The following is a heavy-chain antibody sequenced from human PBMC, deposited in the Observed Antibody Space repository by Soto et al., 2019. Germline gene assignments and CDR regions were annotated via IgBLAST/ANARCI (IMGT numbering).Heavy chain of an antibody. Sequence: SETLSLTCAVSGGSISSSNWRNWVRQPPGKGLEWIGEIYHSGSTKYNPSLKSRVTISVDTSKNQFSLKLSSVTAADTAVYHCARARGAGAARPSDFDYWGQGTLVTVSS. CDR2: IYHSGST. D-gene: IGHD6-13*01. J-gene: IGHJ4*02. CDR3: ARARGAGAARPSDFDY. CDR1: GGSISSSNW. V-gene: IGHV4-4*02.